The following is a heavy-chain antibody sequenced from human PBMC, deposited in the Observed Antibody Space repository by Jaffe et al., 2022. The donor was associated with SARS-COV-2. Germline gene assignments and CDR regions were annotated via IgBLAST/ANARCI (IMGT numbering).Heavy chain of an antibody. D-gene: IGHD4-17*01. CDR2: INPNSGDT. J-gene: IGHJ4*02. V-gene: IGHV1-2*06. CDR3: ANLNDYYDYADY. Sequence: QVQLVQSGAEVKKPGASVKVSCRASGYTFSDYYMHWVRQAPGQGLEWMGRINPNSGDTNHAQKFQGRVTMTRDTSISAVYMELSRLRSDDTAVYYCANLNDYYDYADYWGQGTLVTVSS. CDR1: GYTFSDYY.